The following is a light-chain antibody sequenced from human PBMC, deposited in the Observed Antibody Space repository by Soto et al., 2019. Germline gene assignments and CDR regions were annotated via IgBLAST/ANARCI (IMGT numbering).Light chain of an antibody. J-gene: IGLJ1*01. V-gene: IGLV2-14*01. CDR3: SSYTTRTTLYV. CDR1: SSDVGSYNY. Sequence: QSFLTQPASVSGSPGQSITISCTGTSSDVGSYNYVSWYQLHPGKAPKLMIYEVSNRPSGVSNRFSGSKSGDTASLTISGLQAEDEADYYCSSYTTRTTLYVFGTGTKVTVL. CDR2: EVS.